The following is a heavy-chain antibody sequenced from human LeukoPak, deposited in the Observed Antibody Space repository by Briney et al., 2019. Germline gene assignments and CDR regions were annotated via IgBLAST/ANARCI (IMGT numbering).Heavy chain of an antibody. CDR1: GYTFTSYY. Sequence: ASVKVSCKASGYTFTSYYMHWVRQAPGQGLEWMGIINPSGGSTSYAQKFQGRVTMTRDTSTSTVYMELSSLRSEDTAVYYCARDEYYYGSGSYTGVHSWGQGTLVTVSS. D-gene: IGHD3-10*01. CDR2: INPSGGST. J-gene: IGHJ5*02. V-gene: IGHV1-46*01. CDR3: ARDEYYYGSGSYTGVHS.